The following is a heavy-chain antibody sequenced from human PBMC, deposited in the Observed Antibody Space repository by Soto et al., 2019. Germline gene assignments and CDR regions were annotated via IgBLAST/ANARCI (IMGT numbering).Heavy chain of an antibody. D-gene: IGHD1-1*01. CDR2: INHSGIT. CDR1: GGSFSGYF. CDR3: VRGQNNYNSXYXYY. J-gene: IGHJ4*02. Sequence: SETLSLSCTVSGGSFSGYFWTWIRQPPGKGLEWLAEINHSGITNYNPSVESRVSMSVDTSKNQFSLRLYXXTAAXXXVYXXVRGQNNYNSXYXYYWGQXTXVTVSS. V-gene: IGHV4-34*01.